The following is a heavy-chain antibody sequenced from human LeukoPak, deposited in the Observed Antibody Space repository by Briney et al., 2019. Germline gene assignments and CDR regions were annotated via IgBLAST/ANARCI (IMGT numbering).Heavy chain of an antibody. CDR1: GYTFTNDD. J-gene: IGHJ4*02. CDR3: ARGRGSRSFDY. Sequence: ASVKVSCKASGYTFTNDDVNWVRQASGQGLEWMGWMNPNSGNTGYAQNFQGRVTMTRDTSIRTAYMELSSLGSEDTAVYYCARGRGSRSFDYWGQGTLVTVSS. V-gene: IGHV1-8*01. CDR2: MNPNSGNT.